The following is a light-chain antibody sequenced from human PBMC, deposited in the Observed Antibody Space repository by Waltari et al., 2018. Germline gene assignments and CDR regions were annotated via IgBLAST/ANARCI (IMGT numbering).Light chain of an antibody. J-gene: IGLJ2*01. CDR3: AAWDDSLNGPV. Sequence: QSVLTQPPSASGTPGQRVTIPCSGSSSNVGSNPVNWYQQLPGTAPKHLIYTNNQRPSGVPDRFSGSKSGTSASLAISGLQSEDEADYYCAAWDDSLNGPVFGGGTKLTVL. V-gene: IGLV1-44*01. CDR1: SSNVGSNP. CDR2: TNN.